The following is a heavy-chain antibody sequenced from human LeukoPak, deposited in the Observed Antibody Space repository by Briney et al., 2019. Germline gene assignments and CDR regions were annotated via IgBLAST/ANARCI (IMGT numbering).Heavy chain of an antibody. CDR2: INSDGSTT. V-gene: IGHV3-74*01. Sequence: QPGGSLRLSCAASGFTFSSYWMHWVRQAPGKGLVWVSRINSDGSTTSYADSVKGRFTISRDNAKNTLFLQMNSLRAEDTAVYYCAARYCSNGVCHFYWGQGTLVTVSS. CDR1: GFTFSSYW. D-gene: IGHD2-8*01. CDR3: AARYCSNGVCHFY. J-gene: IGHJ4*02.